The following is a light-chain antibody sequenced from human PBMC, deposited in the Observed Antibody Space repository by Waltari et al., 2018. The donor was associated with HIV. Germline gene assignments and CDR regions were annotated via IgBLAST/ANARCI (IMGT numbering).Light chain of an antibody. CDR2: SNN. CDR1: SSNIGSNT. Sequence: QSVLTQPPSASGTPGQRVTISCSGSSSNIGSNTVNWYQQLPGTAPKLLIYSNNQRPSWCPDRLSGSKSGTSASLAISRLQSEDEADYYCAAWDDSLNGPWVVFGGGTKRTVL. CDR3: AAWDDSLNGPWVV. V-gene: IGLV1-44*01. J-gene: IGLJ2*01.